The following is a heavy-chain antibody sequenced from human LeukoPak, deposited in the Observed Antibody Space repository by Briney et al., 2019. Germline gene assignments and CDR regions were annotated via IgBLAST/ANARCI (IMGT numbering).Heavy chain of an antibody. J-gene: IGHJ4*02. CDR2: ISYDGSNK. CDR3: ARGRYFDWLSDY. V-gene: IGHV3-30*04. CDR1: GFTFSSYA. Sequence: PGRSLRLSCAASGFTFSSYAMHWVRQAPGKGLEWVVVISYDGSNKYYADSVKGRFTISRDNSKNTLYLQMNSLRAEDTAVYYCARGRYFDWLSDYWGQGTLVTVSS. D-gene: IGHD3-9*01.